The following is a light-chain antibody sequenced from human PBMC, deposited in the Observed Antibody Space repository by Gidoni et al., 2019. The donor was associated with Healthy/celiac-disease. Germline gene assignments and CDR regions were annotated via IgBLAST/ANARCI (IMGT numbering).Light chain of an antibody. CDR3: QQYGSSPWT. V-gene: IGKV3-20*01. J-gene: IGKJ1*01. CDR1: QSVRSSY. CDR2: GAS. Sequence: DIVLTQSPGTLSLSPGERATRSCRASQSVRSSYLAWYQQKPGQAPRLLIYGASSRATGIPDRFSGSGSGTDFTLTISRLEPEDFAVYYCQQYGSSPWTFGQGTKVEIK.